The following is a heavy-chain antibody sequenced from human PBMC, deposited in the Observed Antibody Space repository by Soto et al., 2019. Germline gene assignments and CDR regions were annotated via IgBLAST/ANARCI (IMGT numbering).Heavy chain of an antibody. D-gene: IGHD3-10*01. CDR2: TGATGRTT. CDR1: GFTFNIYA. J-gene: IGHJ4*02. CDR3: ATVHYTSRSFDY. Sequence: PGGSLRLSCAASGFTFNIYAMTWVRQAPGKGLEWVSTTGATGRTTYYSDSVKGRFTVSRDNSKNTLDLQMSNLRAEDTAVYYCATVHYTSRSFDYWGQGTLVTVSS. V-gene: IGHV3-23*01.